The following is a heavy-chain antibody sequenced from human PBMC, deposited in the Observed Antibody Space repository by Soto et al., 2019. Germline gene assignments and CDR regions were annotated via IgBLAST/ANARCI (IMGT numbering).Heavy chain of an antibody. Sequence: QVQLVQSGAEVKKPGASVKVSCKASGYTFTGYYMHWVRQAPGQGLEWMGWINPNSGGTNYAQKFQGWVTMTRDTSISTAYMELSRLRSDDTAVYYCARDTPSSLRYFDWPVGYGMDVWGQGTTVTVSS. J-gene: IGHJ6*02. CDR2: INPNSGGT. CDR1: GYTFTGYY. CDR3: ARDTPSSLRYFDWPVGYGMDV. D-gene: IGHD3-9*01. V-gene: IGHV1-2*04.